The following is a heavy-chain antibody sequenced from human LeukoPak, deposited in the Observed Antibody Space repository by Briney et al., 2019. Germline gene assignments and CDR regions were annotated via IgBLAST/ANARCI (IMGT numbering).Heavy chain of an antibody. V-gene: IGHV4-4*07. J-gene: IGHJ3*02. CDR1: GGSISSYY. D-gene: IGHD3-10*01. CDR3: ARVSAITMVDSFDI. Sequence: SETLSLTYTVSGGSISSYYWSWIRQPAGKGLEWIGRIYTSGSTNYNPSLKSRVTMSVDTSKNQFSLKLSSVTAADTAVYYCARVSAITMVDSFDIWGQGTMVTVSS. CDR2: IYTSGST.